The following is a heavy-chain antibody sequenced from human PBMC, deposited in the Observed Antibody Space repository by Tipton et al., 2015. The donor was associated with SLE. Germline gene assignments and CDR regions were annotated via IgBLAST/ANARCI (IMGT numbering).Heavy chain of an antibody. D-gene: IGHD3-10*01. V-gene: IGHV4-59*01. CDR2: IYYRGST. Sequence: LRLSCTVSGGSISSYYWSWIRQPPGKGLEWIGYIYYRGSTNYNPSLKSRVNISVDTSKNQFSLKLSSVTAADTAVYYCARVAGGLLWFGEFLDWGQGTMVTVSS. J-gene: IGHJ4*02. CDR3: ARVAGGLLWFGEFLD. CDR1: GGSISSYY.